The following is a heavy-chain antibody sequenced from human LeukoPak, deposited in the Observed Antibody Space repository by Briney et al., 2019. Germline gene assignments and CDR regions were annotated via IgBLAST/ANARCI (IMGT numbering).Heavy chain of an antibody. J-gene: IGHJ5*02. CDR2: ISGSSGHT. CDR1: GLTFSSYA. V-gene: IGHV3-23*01. Sequence: GGSLRLSCAASGLTFSSYAMSWVRQAPGKGLEWVPAISGSSGHTYYADSVKGRFTISRDNAKKSLFLQMSSLRAEDTAVYYCARSPSPDYGGNDHWGQGTLVTVSS. D-gene: IGHD4-23*01. CDR3: ARSPSPDYGGNDH.